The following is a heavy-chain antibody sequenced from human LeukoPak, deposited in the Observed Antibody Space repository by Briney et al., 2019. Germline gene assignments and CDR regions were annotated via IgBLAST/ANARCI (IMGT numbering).Heavy chain of an antibody. J-gene: IGHJ6*03. D-gene: IGHD3-3*01. CDR3: AIEWLFNSLGYYYMDV. Sequence: ASVKVSCKASGYTFTDYYMHWVRQAPGQGLEWMGWTNPNSGGTNYAQKFQGRVTMTRDTSISTAYMELSRLRSDDTAVYYCAIEWLFNSLGYYYMDVWGKGTTVTVSS. CDR2: TNPNSGGT. CDR1: GYTFTDYY. V-gene: IGHV1-2*02.